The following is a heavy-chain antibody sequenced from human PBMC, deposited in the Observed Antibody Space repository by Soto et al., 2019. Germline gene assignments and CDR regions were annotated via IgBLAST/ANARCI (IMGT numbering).Heavy chain of an antibody. CDR2: ISGSGGST. D-gene: IGHD3-9*01. Sequence: HPGGSLRLSCAASGFTFSSYAMSWVRQAPGKGLEWVSAISGSGGSTYYADSVKGRFTISRDNSKNTLYLQMNSLRAEDTAVYYCAKDREGDDILIGFDYWGQGTLVTVSS. V-gene: IGHV3-23*01. CDR3: AKDREGDDILIGFDY. J-gene: IGHJ4*02. CDR1: GFTFSSYA.